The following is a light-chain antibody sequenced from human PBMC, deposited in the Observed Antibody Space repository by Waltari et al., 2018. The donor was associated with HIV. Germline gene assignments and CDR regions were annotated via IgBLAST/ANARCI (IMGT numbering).Light chain of an antibody. Sequence: SSDLTQDPAVSVALGQTDGITCQGDSLRRYSANWYQQKPGQAPVVVMYGKDNRPSGIPDRFSGSSSGNTGSLTITGAQAEDEAVYYCDSRDTNDKHHVFGTGTKVTV. CDR3: DSRDTNDKHHV. CDR2: GKD. V-gene: IGLV3-19*01. J-gene: IGLJ1*01. CDR1: SLRRYS.